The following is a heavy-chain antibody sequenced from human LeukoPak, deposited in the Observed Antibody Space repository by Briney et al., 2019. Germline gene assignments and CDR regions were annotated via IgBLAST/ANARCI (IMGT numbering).Heavy chain of an antibody. J-gene: IGHJ4*02. CDR2: INSDGSIT. Sequence: GGSLRFSCAASGFTFSRNCMHWVRQAPGKGLVWVSRINSDGSITNYADSVKGRFTISRDNAKNTLYLQMSSLRAEDTAVYYCAKIDAYWGQGTLVTVSS. V-gene: IGHV3-74*01. CDR1: GFTFSRNC. CDR3: AKIDAY.